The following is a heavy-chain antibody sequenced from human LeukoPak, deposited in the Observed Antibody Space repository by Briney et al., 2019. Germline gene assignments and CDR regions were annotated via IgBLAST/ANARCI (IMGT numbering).Heavy chain of an antibody. J-gene: IGHJ4*02. CDR1: GYTFTIYG. CDR2: ISAYNGNT. Sequence: GASVTVSFTASGYTFTIYGISWVRQAPGQGLEWMGWISAYNGNTNYAQKLQGRVTMTTDTSTSTAYMELRSLRSDDTAVYYCARDQLGINYFDYWGQGTLVTVSS. D-gene: IGHD7-27*01. V-gene: IGHV1-18*01. CDR3: ARDQLGINYFDY.